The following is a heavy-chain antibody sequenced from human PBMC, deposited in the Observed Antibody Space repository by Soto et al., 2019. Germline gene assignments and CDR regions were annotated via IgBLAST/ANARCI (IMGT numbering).Heavy chain of an antibody. CDR3: ARVVPAAIGYYGMDL. V-gene: IGHV1-18*01. J-gene: IGHJ6*02. D-gene: IGHD2-2*02. CDR1: GYTVTSYG. CDR2: ISAYNGNT. Sequence: QVQLVKSGAEVKKPGASVKVSCKASGYTVTSYGSSGVRQAPGQGLDWMGWISAYNGNTNYAQKLQGRVTLTADTSTSTAYMELRSLRSDDTAVYYCARVVPAAIGYYGMDLWGQWTTVTVTS.